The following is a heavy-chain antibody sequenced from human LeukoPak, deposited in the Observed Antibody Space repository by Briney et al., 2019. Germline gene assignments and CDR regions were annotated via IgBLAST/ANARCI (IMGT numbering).Heavy chain of an antibody. CDR2: IRYDGSNK. D-gene: IGHD2-2*01. CDR3: AKDAVYCSSTSCYRGALDY. V-gene: IGHV3-30*02. J-gene: IGHJ4*02. CDR1: GFTFSSYG. Sequence: GGSLRLSCAASGFTFSSYGMHWVRQAPGKGLEWVAFIRYDGSNKYYADSVKGRFTISRDNSKNTPYLQMNSLRAEDTAVYYCAKDAVYCSSTSCYRGALDYWGQGTLVTVSS.